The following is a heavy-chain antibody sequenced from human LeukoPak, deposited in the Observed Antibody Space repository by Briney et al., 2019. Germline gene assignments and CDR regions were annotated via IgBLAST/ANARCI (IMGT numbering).Heavy chain of an antibody. CDR3: ARAGGDDYGDYYSYFDY. D-gene: IGHD4-17*01. Sequence: GGPLSLSCAASGFTFSSYAMRWVRQAPGKGLEWVAVISYDGSNKYYADSVKGRFTISRDNSKNTLYLQMNSLRAEDTAVYYCARAGGDDYGDYYSYFDYWGQGTLVTVSS. CDR2: ISYDGSNK. J-gene: IGHJ4*02. CDR1: GFTFSSYA. V-gene: IGHV3-30-3*01.